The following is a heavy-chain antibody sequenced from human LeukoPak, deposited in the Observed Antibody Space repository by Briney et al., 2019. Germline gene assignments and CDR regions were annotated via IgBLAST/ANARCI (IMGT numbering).Heavy chain of an antibody. V-gene: IGHV3-33*01. CDR1: GFSSYG. D-gene: IGHD6-13*01. CDR2: IWYDGSNK. CDR3: ARDGFSSSWYGRALDY. Sequence: PGGSLRLSCAASGFSSYGMHWVRQAPGKGLEWVAVIWYDGSNKYYADSVKGRFSISRDNSKNTLYLQMNSLRAEDTAVYYCARDGFSSSWYGRALDYWGQGILVTVSS. J-gene: IGHJ4*02.